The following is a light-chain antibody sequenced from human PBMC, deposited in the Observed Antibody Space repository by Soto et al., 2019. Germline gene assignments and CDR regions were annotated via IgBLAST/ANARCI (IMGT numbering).Light chain of an antibody. Sequence: DIQMTQSPSSVSASIGDTVTITCRASQDINVYLNWYQQKPGEVPKLLIYSASTLHSGVPSRFPGSGSETDVTLTISSLQPEDFATYYCQHGYVAPYSFGQGTKVDI. CDR1: QDINVY. J-gene: IGKJ2*03. CDR3: QHGYVAPYS. V-gene: IGKV1-39*01. CDR2: SAS.